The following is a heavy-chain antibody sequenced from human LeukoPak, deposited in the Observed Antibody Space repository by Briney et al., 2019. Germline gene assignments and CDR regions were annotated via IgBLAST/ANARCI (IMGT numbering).Heavy chain of an antibody. J-gene: IGHJ4*02. Sequence: PGGSLRLSCAASGFNFRDAAMNWVRLAPGKGLEWISYISRTGNSIYYADSVKGRFTISRDSAKNSLYLQMNSLRAEDTAVYYCARGPYSSNWYVDYWGQGTLVTVAS. V-gene: IGHV3-48*03. CDR1: GFNFRDAA. CDR3: ARGPYSSNWYVDY. D-gene: IGHD6-13*01. CDR2: ISRTGNSI.